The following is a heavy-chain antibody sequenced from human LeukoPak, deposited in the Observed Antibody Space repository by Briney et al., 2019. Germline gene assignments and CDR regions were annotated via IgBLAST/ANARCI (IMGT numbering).Heavy chain of an antibody. J-gene: IGHJ4*02. CDR3: AKDYLYYDSSGHDY. Sequence: GGSLRLSCAASGFTFSSYAMSWVRQAPGKGLEWVSAISGSGGSTYYADSVKGRFTISRDNSKNTLYLQMNSLRAGDTAVYYCAKDYLYYDSSGHDYWGQGTLVTVSS. CDR2: ISGSGGST. D-gene: IGHD3-22*01. CDR1: GFTFSSYA. V-gene: IGHV3-23*01.